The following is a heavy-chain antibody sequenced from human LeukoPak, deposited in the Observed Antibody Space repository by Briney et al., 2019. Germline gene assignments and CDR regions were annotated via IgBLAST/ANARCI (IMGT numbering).Heavy chain of an antibody. CDR1: GFTFSSYA. V-gene: IGHV3-23*01. D-gene: IGHD3-22*01. CDR2: ISGSGGST. J-gene: IGHJ4*02. CDR3: AKDPVVITRIDY. Sequence: TGGSLRLSCAASGFTFSSYAMSWVRQAPGKGLEWVSAISGSGGSTYYADSVKGRFTISRDNSKNTLYLQMNSLRAEDTAVHYCAKDPVVITRIDYWGQGTLVTVSS.